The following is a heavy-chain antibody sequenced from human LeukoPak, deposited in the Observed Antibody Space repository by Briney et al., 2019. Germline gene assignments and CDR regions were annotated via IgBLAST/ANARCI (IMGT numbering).Heavy chain of an antibody. CDR2: ISGSGGST. D-gene: IGHD6-19*01. CDR1: GFTFSSYA. J-gene: IGHJ4*02. Sequence: GGSLRLSCAASGFTFSSYAMSWVRQAPGKGLEWVSAISGSGGSTYYADSVKGRFTISRDNSKNTLYLQMNSLRAEDTAVYYCATQQQWLGDFDYWGQGTLVTVSS. CDR3: ATQQQWLGDFDY. V-gene: IGHV3-23*01.